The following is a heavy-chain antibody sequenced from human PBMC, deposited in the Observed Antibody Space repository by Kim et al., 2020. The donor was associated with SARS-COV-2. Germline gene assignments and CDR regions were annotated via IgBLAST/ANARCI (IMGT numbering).Heavy chain of an antibody. CDR2: ISYDGSNK. CDR1: GFTFSSYA. CDR3: ARWRPYYYGSGSYPFDY. Sequence: GGSLRLSCAASGFTFSSYAMHWVRQAPGKGLEWVAVISYDGSNKYYADSVKGRFTISRDNSKNTLYLQMNSLRAEDTAVYYCARWRPYYYGSGSYPFDYWGQGTLVTVSS. V-gene: IGHV3-30*04. D-gene: IGHD3-10*01. J-gene: IGHJ4*02.